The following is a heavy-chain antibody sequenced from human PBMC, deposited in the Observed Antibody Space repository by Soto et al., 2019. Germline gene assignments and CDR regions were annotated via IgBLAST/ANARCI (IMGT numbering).Heavy chain of an antibody. V-gene: IGHV1-18*01. J-gene: IGHJ4*02. CDR1: GYTFTSYG. CDR3: XXXXGSYALDY. CDR2: ISANNGNK. D-gene: IGHD1-26*01. Sequence: QVQLVQSGAEVKKPGASVKVSCKASGYTFTSYGISWVRQAPGQGLEWLGWISANNGNKNYAQKVXXXXXXTTDPSXSTAXXXXXXXXXDDTXVYXXXXXXGSYALDYWGQGTLVTVSS.